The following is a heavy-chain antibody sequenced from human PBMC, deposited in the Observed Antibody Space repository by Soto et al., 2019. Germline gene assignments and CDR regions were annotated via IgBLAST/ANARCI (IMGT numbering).Heavy chain of an antibody. D-gene: IGHD3-22*01. J-gene: IGHJ4*02. CDR1: GFTFSSYA. V-gene: IGHV3-23*01. Sequence: EVQLLESGGGLVQPGGSLRLSCAASGFTFSSYAMSWVRQAPGKGLQWVSSISVTGGSTYYADSVKGRFTISRDNSNNTLYLLMNGLRAEDTAVYYCARDNFYDSGGYYLWWGQGSLVTVSS. CDR3: ARDNFYDSGGYYLW. CDR2: ISVTGGST.